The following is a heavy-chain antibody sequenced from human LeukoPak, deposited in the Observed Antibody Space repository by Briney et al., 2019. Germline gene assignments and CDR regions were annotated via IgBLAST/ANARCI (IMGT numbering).Heavy chain of an antibody. D-gene: IGHD3-22*01. V-gene: IGHV5-51*01. CDR3: ARQGGLGYYYDSSGMFDY. J-gene: IGHJ4*02. CDR2: LYPGDSDT. Sequence: GESLKISCKGSGYSFTSYWIGWVRQMPGKGLEWMGILYPGDSDTRYSPSFQGQVTISADKSISTAYLQWSSLKASDTAMYYCARQGGLGYYYDSSGMFDYWGQGTLVTVSS. CDR1: GYSFTSYW.